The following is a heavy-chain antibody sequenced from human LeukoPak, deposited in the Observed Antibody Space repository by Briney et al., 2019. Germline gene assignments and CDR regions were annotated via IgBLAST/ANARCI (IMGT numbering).Heavy chain of an antibody. CDR2: VWYDGSNI. CDR3: ARRLTTVSRGPFDY. Sequence: GGSLRLSCAASGFTFSTYGMHWVRQAPGKGLEWVAVVWYDGSNIHYVDSVKGRFTISRDNAQNSLYLQMNSLRAEDTAVYYCARRLTTVSRGPFDYWGRGTVVTVSS. J-gene: IGHJ4*02. CDR1: GFTFSTYG. V-gene: IGHV3-33*01. D-gene: IGHD4-11*01.